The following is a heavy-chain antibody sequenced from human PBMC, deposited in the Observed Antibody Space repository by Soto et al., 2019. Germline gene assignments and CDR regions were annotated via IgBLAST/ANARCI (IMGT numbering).Heavy chain of an antibody. Sequence: QVQLVESGGGVVQPGRSLRLSCAASGFTFSSYAMHWVRQTPGKGLEWVAVISYDGSNKYYADSVKGRITISRDSSKNTLYLQMNSLRAEDTAVYYCARDGNNYLSSGPCFDYWGQGTLVTVSS. CDR2: ISYDGSNK. CDR1: GFTFSSYA. V-gene: IGHV3-30-3*01. CDR3: ARDGNNYLSSGPCFDY. D-gene: IGHD3-22*01. J-gene: IGHJ4*02.